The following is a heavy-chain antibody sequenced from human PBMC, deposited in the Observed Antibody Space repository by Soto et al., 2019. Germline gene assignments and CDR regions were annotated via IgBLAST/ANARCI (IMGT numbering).Heavy chain of an antibody. Sequence: QVQLVESGGGVVQPGRSLRLSCAASGFTFSSYAMHWVRQAPGKGLEWVAVISYDGSKKYYADSVQGRFTISRDNSKNTLDLQMNSLRAEDTAVYSCVKDPYALFSGPGIYGDSWGQGTLVTVSS. V-gene: IGHV3-30-3*01. CDR1: GFTFSSYA. CDR3: VKDPYALFSGPGIYGDS. J-gene: IGHJ4*02. D-gene: IGHD3-10*01. CDR2: ISYDGSKK.